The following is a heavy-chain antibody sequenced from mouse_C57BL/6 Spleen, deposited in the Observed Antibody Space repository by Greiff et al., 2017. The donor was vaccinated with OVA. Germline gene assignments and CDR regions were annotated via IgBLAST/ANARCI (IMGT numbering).Heavy chain of an antibody. V-gene: IGHV1-78*01. CDR1: GYTFTDHT. CDR2: IFPRDGST. Sequence: QVQLQQSDAELVKPGASVKISCKVSGYTFTDHTIHWMKQRPEQGLEWIGYIFPRDGSTKYNEKFKGKATLTADKSSSTAYMQLNSLTSEDSAVYFGARYYYSNYGDYAMDYWGQGTSVTVSS. J-gene: IGHJ4*01. CDR3: ARYYYSNYGDYAMDY. D-gene: IGHD2-5*01.